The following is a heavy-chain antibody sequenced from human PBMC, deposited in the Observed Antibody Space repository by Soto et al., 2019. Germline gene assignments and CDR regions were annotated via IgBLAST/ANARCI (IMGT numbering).Heavy chain of an antibody. V-gene: IGHV4-39*01. Sequence: PXATLSLTCTVCGGCIANKNYFWGWVRQPPGKGLEWIGSAAYSGGTYKNPSLKSRVTVSVDTSKNQFSLKLTSVTAADTAVYYCAKVVVGATSHSDFDSWGQRTLVTVSS. J-gene: IGHJ4*02. CDR3: AKVVVGATSHSDFDS. CDR2: AAYSGGT. CDR1: GGCIANKNYF. D-gene: IGHD2-15*01.